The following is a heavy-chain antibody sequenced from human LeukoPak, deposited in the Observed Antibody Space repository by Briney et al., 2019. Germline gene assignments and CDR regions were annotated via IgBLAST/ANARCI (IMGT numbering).Heavy chain of an antibody. J-gene: IGHJ4*02. Sequence: PSETLSLTCAVYGGSFSGYYWSWIRQPPGKGLEWIGEINHSGSTNCNPSLKSRVTISVGTSKNQFSLKLSSVTAADTAVYYCATGYSSSWYYFDYWGQGTLVTVSS. CDR1: GGSFSGYY. D-gene: IGHD6-13*01. V-gene: IGHV4-34*01. CDR2: INHSGST. CDR3: ATGYSSSWYYFDY.